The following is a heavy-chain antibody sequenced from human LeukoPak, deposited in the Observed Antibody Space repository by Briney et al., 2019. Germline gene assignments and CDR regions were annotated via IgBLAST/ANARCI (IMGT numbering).Heavy chain of an antibody. D-gene: IGHD6-13*01. CDR3: ASTSIAAAGNLQY. Sequence: PSETLSLTCTVSGGSISSSSYYWGWIRQPPGKGLEWIGYIYYGGNTNYNPSLKSRVTISIDTPKNQFSLRLSSVTAADTAIYYCASTSIAAAGNLQYWGQGTLVTVSS. V-gene: IGHV4-61*05. J-gene: IGHJ4*02. CDR2: IYYGGNT. CDR1: GGSISSSSYY.